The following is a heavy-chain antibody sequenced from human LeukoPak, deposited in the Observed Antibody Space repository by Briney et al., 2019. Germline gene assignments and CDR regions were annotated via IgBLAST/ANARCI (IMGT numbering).Heavy chain of an antibody. CDR3: ARGRDGYRLIEYYFDY. J-gene: IGHJ4*02. V-gene: IGHV1-69*05. D-gene: IGHD5-24*01. Sequence: GASVKVSCKASGGTFSSYAISWVRQAPGQGLEWMGGIIPIFGTANYAQKFQGRVTITTDESTSTAYMELSSLRSEDTAVYYCARGRDGYRLIEYYFDYWGQGTLVTVS. CDR2: IIPIFGTA. CDR1: GGTFSSYA.